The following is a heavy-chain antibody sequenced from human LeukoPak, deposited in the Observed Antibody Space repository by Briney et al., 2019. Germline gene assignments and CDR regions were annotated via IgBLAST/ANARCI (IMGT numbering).Heavy chain of an antibody. V-gene: IGHV1-69*13. J-gene: IGHJ4*02. D-gene: IGHD2/OR15-2a*01. CDR1: GYTFTGYY. Sequence: ASVKVSCKASGYTFTGYYMHWVRQAPGQGLEWMGGIIPIFGTANYAQKFQGRVTITADESTSTAYMELSSLRSEDTAVYYCARAEGLLHFVYWGRGTLVTVSS. CDR3: ARAEGLLHFVY. CDR2: IIPIFGTA.